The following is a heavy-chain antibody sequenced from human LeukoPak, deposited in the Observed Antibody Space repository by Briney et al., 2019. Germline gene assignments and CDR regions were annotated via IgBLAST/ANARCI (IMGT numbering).Heavy chain of an antibody. D-gene: IGHD1-26*01. Sequence: SETLSLTCTVSGGSISSYYWSWIRQPPGKGLEWTGYFYNSGSTNYNPSLKSRVTISVDTSKNQFSLKLTSVTAADTAVYYCASLRERSYYARGFDYWGRGTLVTVSS. V-gene: IGHV4-59*01. CDR2: FYNSGST. J-gene: IGHJ4*02. CDR1: GGSISSYY. CDR3: ASLRERSYYARGFDY.